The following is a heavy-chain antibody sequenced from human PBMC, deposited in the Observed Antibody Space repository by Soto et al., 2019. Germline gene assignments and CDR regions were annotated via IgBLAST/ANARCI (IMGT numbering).Heavy chain of an antibody. D-gene: IGHD5-12*01. Sequence: ASVKVSCKASGYTFTSYGISWVRQAPGQGLEWMGWISAYNGNTNYAQKLQGRVTMTTDTSTSTAYMELRSLRSDDTAVYYCARVGSGYDLGYYYYMDVWGKGTTVTVSS. CDR3: ARVGSGYDLGYYYYMDV. CDR1: GYTFTSYG. V-gene: IGHV1-18*01. CDR2: ISAYNGNT. J-gene: IGHJ6*03.